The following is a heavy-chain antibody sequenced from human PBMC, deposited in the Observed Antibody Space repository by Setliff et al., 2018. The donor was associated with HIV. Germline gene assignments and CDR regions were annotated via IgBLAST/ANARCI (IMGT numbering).Heavy chain of an antibody. D-gene: IGHD3-22*01. CDR2: INHSGRT. V-gene: IGHV4-34*01. CDR3: AREDTTGYYSLSAFDI. CDR1: GDSIVFDDSTRSYH. J-gene: IGHJ3*02. Sequence: PSETLSLTCRLSGDSIVFDDSTRSYHCSWIRQSPGKGLEWIGEINHSGRTKYNPSLKSRVTMSVDTSKNQFSLKLKSVTAADTAVYYCAREDTTGYYSLSAFDIWGQGTLVTVSS.